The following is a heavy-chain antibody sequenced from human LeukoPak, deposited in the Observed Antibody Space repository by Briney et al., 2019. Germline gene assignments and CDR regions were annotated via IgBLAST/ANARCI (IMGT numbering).Heavy chain of an antibody. CDR2: IYSGGST. J-gene: IGHJ6*02. CDR3: ARGLSHYYYGMDV. CDR1: GFTVSSNY. D-gene: IGHD3-16*02. Sequence: GGSLRLSCAASGFTVSSNYMSWVHQAPGKGLEWVSVIYSGGSTYYADSVKGRFTISRDNSKNTLYLQMNSLRAEDTAVYYCARGLSHYYYGMDVWGQGTTVTVSS. V-gene: IGHV3-53*01.